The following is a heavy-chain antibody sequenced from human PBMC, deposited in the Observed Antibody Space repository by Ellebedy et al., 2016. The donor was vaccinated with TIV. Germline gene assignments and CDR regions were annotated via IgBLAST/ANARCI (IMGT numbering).Heavy chain of an antibody. Sequence: PGGSLRLSCAASGFTFSDSAMQWVRKASGQGLEWVRRVRTKAERYATQYSASLRGRFTISRDDSKNTAYLQMNSLETEDTAVYYCIRHVEYDRSYWGQGTVVAVSS. CDR2: VRTKAERYAT. V-gene: IGHV3-73*01. CDR3: IRHVEYDRSY. J-gene: IGHJ4*02. D-gene: IGHD3-9*01. CDR1: GFTFSDSA.